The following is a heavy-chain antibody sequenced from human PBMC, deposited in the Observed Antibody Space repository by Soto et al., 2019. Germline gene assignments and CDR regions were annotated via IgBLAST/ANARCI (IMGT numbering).Heavy chain of an antibody. CDR3: ARAGVRFLEWYQAAFNYYYGMDV. Sequence: SETLSLTCTVSGGSVSSGSYYWSWIRQPPGKGLEWIGYIYYSGSTNYNPSLKSRVTISVDTSKNQFSLKLSSVTAADTAVYYCARAGVRFLEWYQAAFNYYYGMDVWGQGTMVTVSS. D-gene: IGHD3-3*01. J-gene: IGHJ6*02. CDR2: IYYSGST. CDR1: GGSVSSGSYY. V-gene: IGHV4-61*01.